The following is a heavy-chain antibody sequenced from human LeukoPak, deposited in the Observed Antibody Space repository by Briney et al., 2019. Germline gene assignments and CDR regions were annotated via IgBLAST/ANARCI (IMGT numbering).Heavy chain of an antibody. CDR3: VRGGRCHDASAYTESPDY. CDR2: IKQDGSER. J-gene: IGHJ4*02. Sequence: QPGGSLRLSCAASGPEFIISWMSWVRQAPGKGLEWVANIKQDGSERYYVDAVKGRFTISRDNAKNSFHLQMSSLRRDDTAVYYCVRGGRCHDASAYTESPDYWGQGTLVTVSS. CDR1: GPEFIISW. V-gene: IGHV3-7*01. D-gene: IGHD3-22*01.